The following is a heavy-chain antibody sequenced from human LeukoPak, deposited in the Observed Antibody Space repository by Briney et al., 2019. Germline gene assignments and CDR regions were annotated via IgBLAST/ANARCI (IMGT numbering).Heavy chain of an antibody. Sequence: GESLKISCKGSGYTFSNYWIGWVRQMPGEGLEWMGIIYSGDSDVRYSPSFQGQVTISADKSISTAYLQWSSLKASDTAMYYCARLRAENYGMDVWGQGTTVTVSS. CDR3: ARLRAENYGMDV. V-gene: IGHV5-51*01. J-gene: IGHJ6*02. CDR1: GYTFSNYW. CDR2: IYSGDSDV. D-gene: IGHD6-19*01.